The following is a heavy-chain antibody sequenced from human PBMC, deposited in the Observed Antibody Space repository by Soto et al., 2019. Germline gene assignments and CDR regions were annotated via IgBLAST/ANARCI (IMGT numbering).Heavy chain of an antibody. CDR1: GFTFSSSA. D-gene: IGHD2-2*01. Sequence: PGGSLRLSCAASGFTFSSSAMSWVRQAPGKGLEWDSYISTSGSYTNYADSVKGRRIISRDNGVNSVYLQMNNLTADDTAMYYCVRPARSSSDYWGQGTLVTVSS. CDR2: ISTSGSYT. J-gene: IGHJ4*02. V-gene: IGHV3-21*05. CDR3: VRPARSSSDY.